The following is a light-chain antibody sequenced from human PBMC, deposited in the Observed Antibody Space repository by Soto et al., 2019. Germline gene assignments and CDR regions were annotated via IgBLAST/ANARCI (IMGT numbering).Light chain of an antibody. Sequence: DIQMTQSPSSLSAAVGDRVTITCRASQSISSYLNWYQQKPGKAPKLLIYAASSLQSGVPSRFSGSGSGTDFTLTISSLQTEDFATYYCQQTYSTPQTFGQGTKLEIK. J-gene: IGKJ2*01. CDR1: QSISSY. V-gene: IGKV1-39*01. CDR2: AAS. CDR3: QQTYSTPQT.